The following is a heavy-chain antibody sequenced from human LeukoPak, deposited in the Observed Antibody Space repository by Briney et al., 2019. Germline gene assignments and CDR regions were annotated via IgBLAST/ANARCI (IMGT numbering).Heavy chain of an antibody. V-gene: IGHV4-31*03. CDR3: ARLYGSGSLDY. Sequence: SETLSLTCTVSGGSVSSGGYYWSWIRQHPGKGLEWIGYIYYSGSTYYNPSLKSRVTISVDTSKNQFSLKLSSVTAADTAVYYCARLYGSGSLDYWGQGTLVTVSS. CDR2: IYYSGST. D-gene: IGHD3-10*01. J-gene: IGHJ4*02. CDR1: GGSVSSGGYY.